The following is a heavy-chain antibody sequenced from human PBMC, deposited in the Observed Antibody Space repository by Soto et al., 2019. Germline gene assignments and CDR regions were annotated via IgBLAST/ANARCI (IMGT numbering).Heavy chain of an antibody. CDR3: ATDNFDY. V-gene: IGHV1-24*01. CDR1: GYTLTELS. Sequence: QVQLVQSGAEVKKPGASVKVSCKVSGYTLTELSMHWVRQAPGKGLEWMGGFDPEDGETMYAQKFQDRFTMIEDTSTDTAYMELSSLRFEDTAVYYCATDNFDYWGQGTLVTVSS. J-gene: IGHJ4*02. CDR2: FDPEDGET.